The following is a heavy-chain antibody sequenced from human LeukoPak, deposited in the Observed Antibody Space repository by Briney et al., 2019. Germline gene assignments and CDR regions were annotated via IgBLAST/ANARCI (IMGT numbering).Heavy chain of an antibody. CDR3: ARDQDKPAGGRRDFDY. Sequence: SETLSLTCTVSGGSISSYCWSWIRQPAGKGLEWIGRTSTSGSTYYNPSLKSRVTMSLDTSKNLFSLKPSSATAADTAVYYCARDQDKPAGGRRDFDYWGQGTLVTVSS. D-gene: IGHD6-13*01. V-gene: IGHV4-4*07. CDR2: TSTSGST. CDR1: GGSISSYC. J-gene: IGHJ4*02.